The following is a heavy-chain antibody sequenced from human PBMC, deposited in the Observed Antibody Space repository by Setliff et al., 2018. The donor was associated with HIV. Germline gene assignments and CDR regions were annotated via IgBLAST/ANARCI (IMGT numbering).Heavy chain of an antibody. CDR3: ATAPREVLSWFDT. Sequence: GESLKISCAASGFTFNNYNMNWVRQAPGKGLEWVSSISSSSTYIYYADSLRGRFTISRDNAKNSLYLQMNSLRAEDTAVYYCATAPREVLSWFDTWGQGTLVTVSS. D-gene: IGHD1-26*01. CDR1: GFTFNNYN. CDR2: ISSSSTYI. V-gene: IGHV3-21*01. J-gene: IGHJ5*02.